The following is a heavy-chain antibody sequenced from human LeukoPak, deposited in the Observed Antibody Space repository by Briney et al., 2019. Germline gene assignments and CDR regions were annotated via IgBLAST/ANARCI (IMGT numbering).Heavy chain of an antibody. D-gene: IGHD6-13*01. V-gene: IGHV4-59*01. J-gene: IGHJ3*02. Sequence: SETLSLTCTVSGGSISSYYWSWIRQPPGKGLEWIGYIYYSGGTNYNPSLKSRVTISVDTSKNQFSLKLSSVTAADTAVYYCARDRYSSSWYRDAFDIWGQGTMVTVSS. CDR2: IYYSGGT. CDR1: GGSISSYY. CDR3: ARDRYSSSWYRDAFDI.